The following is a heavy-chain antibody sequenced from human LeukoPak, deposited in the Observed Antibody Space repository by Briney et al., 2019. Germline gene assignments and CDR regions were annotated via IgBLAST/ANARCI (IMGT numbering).Heavy chain of an antibody. J-gene: IGHJ5*02. Sequence: GASVKVSCKASGYTFTSYDINWVRQATGQGLEWMGWINPNSGNTGYAQKFQGRVTMTRNTSISTAYMELSSLRSEDTAVYYCARVKPPFIAARPMSGWFDPWGQGTLVTVSS. CDR2: INPNSGNT. V-gene: IGHV1-8*01. CDR3: ARVKPPFIAARPMSGWFDP. D-gene: IGHD6-6*01. CDR1: GYTFTSYD.